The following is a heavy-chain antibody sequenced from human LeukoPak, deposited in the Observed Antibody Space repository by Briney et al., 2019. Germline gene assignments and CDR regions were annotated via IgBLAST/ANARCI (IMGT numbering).Heavy chain of an antibody. V-gene: IGHV3-7*05. D-gene: IGHD1-26*01. CDR3: ATWDNAWEFAY. Sequence: PGGFLRLSCAASGFPFSESWMTWVRQAPGKGLEWVAHIKDDGSDKYYVDSVTGRFTISRDNTKNSLFLQMTSLTAEDTAVYYCATWDNAWEFAYWGQGTLVSVSS. CDR2: IKDDGSDK. CDR1: GFPFSESW. J-gene: IGHJ4*02.